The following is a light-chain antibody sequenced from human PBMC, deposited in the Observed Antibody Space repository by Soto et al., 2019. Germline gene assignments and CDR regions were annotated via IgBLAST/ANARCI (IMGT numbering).Light chain of an antibody. V-gene: IGLV2-8*01. CDR3: KSYAGSNTYV. Sequence: QSVLTQSPSASGSPGQSVTISCTGTKNDIGVYDFVSWYQHHPGKAPRLIIYEVVQRPSGVPDRFSGSKSGNTASLTVSGLQLADEADYFCKSYAGSNTYVFGSWTKVTAL. J-gene: IGLJ1*01. CDR2: EVV. CDR1: KNDIGVYDF.